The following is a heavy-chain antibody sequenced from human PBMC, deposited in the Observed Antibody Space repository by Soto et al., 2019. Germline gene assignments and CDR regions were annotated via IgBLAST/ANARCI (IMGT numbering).Heavy chain of an antibody. Sequence: QVQLVESGGGVVQPGRSLRLSCAASGFTFSSYGMHWVRQAPGKWLEWVAVIWYDGSNKYYADSVKGRFTISRENSKHKLYLQMNSLRAEDTAVYYWARNGRITIFGVGDAFDIWGQGTMVTVSS. CDR2: IWYDGSNK. CDR3: ARNGRITIFGVGDAFDI. J-gene: IGHJ3*02. V-gene: IGHV3-33*01. D-gene: IGHD3-3*01. CDR1: GFTFSSYG.